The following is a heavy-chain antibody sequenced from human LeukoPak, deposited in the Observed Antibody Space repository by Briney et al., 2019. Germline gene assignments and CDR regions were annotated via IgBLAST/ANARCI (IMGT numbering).Heavy chain of an antibody. CDR1: GYTFTGYY. V-gene: IGHV1-2*06. J-gene: IGHJ4*02. CDR3: TRESGSYHGNDY. D-gene: IGHD1-26*01. Sequence: ASVTVSCKASGYTFTGYYMHWVRQAPGQGLEWMGRINPNNGGTNYAQKFRGRVTMTGDTSISTAYMELSSLRSDDTAVYYCTRESGSYHGNDYWGQGTLVTVSS. CDR2: INPNNGGT.